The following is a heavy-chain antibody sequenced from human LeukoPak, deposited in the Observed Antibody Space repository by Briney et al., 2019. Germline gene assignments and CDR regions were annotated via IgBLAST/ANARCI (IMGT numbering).Heavy chain of an antibody. Sequence: GESLKISYKGSGYSFTSYWIGWVRQVPGEGLEWMGIIYPYDSNTRYSPSFQGQVTISADTSVSTAYLQWSSLKASDTAMYYCARPRGYSYGTYFDYWGQGTLVTVSS. V-gene: IGHV5-51*01. CDR2: IYPYDSNT. CDR3: ARPRGYSYGTYFDY. D-gene: IGHD5-18*01. J-gene: IGHJ4*02. CDR1: GYSFTSYW.